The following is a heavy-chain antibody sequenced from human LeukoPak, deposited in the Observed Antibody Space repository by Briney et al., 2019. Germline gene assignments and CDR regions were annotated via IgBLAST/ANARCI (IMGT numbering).Heavy chain of an antibody. CDR3: ARGTQLMVYADYYYGMDV. V-gene: IGHV1-69*13. CDR1: GGTFSSYA. CDR2: IIPIFGTA. J-gene: IGHJ6*02. D-gene: IGHD2-8*01. Sequence: SVKVSCKASGGTFSSYAISWVRQAPGQGLEWMGGIIPIFGTANYAQKFQGRVTITADESTSTAYMELSSLRSEDTAVYYCARGTQLMVYADYYYGMDVWGQGTTVTVSS.